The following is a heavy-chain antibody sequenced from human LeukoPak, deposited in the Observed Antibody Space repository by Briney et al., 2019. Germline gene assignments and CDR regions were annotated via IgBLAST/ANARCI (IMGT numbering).Heavy chain of an antibody. CDR3: AKDIHGDYDTDAFDI. D-gene: IGHD4-17*01. V-gene: IGHV3-23*01. Sequence: GGSLRLSCSASGFTFSSYAMSWVRQAPGKGLEWVSGISGSGGNTYYADSVKGRFTISRDNSKNTLYLQMNSLRVEDTAVYYCAKDIHGDYDTDAFDIWGQGTMVTVSS. CDR2: ISGSGGNT. CDR1: GFTFSSYA. J-gene: IGHJ3*02.